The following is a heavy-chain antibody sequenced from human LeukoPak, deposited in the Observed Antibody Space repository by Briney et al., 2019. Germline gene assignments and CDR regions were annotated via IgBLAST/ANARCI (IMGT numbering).Heavy chain of an antibody. CDR3: ATGYYYDSSGYYPDAFDI. D-gene: IGHD3-22*01. V-gene: IGHV3-23*01. J-gene: IGHJ3*02. CDR2: ISGSGGST. CDR1: GFTFSSYA. Sequence: GGSLRLSRAASGFTFSSYAMSWVRQAPGKGLEWVSAISGSGGSTYYADSVKGRFSISRDNSKNTLYLQMNSLRAEDTAVYYCATGYYYDSSGYYPDAFDIWGQGTMVTVSS.